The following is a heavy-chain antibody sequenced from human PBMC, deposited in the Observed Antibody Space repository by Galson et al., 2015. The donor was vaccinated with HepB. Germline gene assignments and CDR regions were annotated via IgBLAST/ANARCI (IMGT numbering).Heavy chain of an antibody. CDR1: GFTFSSYG. V-gene: IGHV3-48*04. J-gene: IGHJ3*02. D-gene: IGHD4-17*01. CDR3: ARDRDYYDAFDI. CDR2: ISSSGSTI. Sequence: SLRLSCAASGFTFSSYGMHWVRQAPGKGLEWVSYISSSGSTIYYADSVKGRFTISRDNAKNPLFLQMNSLRAEDTAVYYCARDRDYYDAFDIWGQGTMVTVSS.